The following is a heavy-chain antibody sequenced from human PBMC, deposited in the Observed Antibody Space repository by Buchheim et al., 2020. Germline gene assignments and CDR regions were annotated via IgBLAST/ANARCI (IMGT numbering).Heavy chain of an antibody. J-gene: IGHJ4*02. CDR3: ARDGRFTVVPSM. CDR1: GFTFGSYW. D-gene: IGHD2-2*01. V-gene: IGHV3-7*01. CDR2: IKPDGSEK. Sequence: EVQLMEAGGGLVQPGGSLRLSCAASGFTFGSYWMSWVRQAPGKGLEWVATIKPDGSEKYYVDSVRGRFTISRDNAKDSLYLQMNSLRAEDTAVYYCARDGRFTVVPSMWGQGSL.